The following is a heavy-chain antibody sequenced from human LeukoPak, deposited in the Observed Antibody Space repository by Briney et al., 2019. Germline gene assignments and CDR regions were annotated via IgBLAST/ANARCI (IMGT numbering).Heavy chain of an antibody. D-gene: IGHD6-19*01. J-gene: IGHJ4*02. V-gene: IGHV1-69*06. CDR3: ARVQWLVANDDY. CDR2: IIPIFGTA. CDR1: GGTFSSYA. Sequence: SVKVSCKASGGTFSSYAISWVRQAPGQGLEWMGGIIPIFGTANYAQKFQGRVTITADKSTSTAYMELSSLRSDDTAVYYCARVQWLVANDDYWGQGTLVTVSS.